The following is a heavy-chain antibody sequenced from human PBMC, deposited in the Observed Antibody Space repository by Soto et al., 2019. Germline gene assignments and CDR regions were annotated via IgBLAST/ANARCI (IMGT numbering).Heavy chain of an antibody. D-gene: IGHD7-27*01. CDR2: IYYSGTT. CDR3: ARGPSGDKVHY. CDR1: GGSISSYY. J-gene: IGHJ4*02. Sequence: SETLSVTCTVSGGSISSYYWSWIRQPPEEGLEWIGHIYYSGTTNTNPSLRSQVAISLDTSKNQFSLTLSSVTAADTAVYYCARGPSGDKVHYWGQGALVTVS. V-gene: IGHV4-59*08.